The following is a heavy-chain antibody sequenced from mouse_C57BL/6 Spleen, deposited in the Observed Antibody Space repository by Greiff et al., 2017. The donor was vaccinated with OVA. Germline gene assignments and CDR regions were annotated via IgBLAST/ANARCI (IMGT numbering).Heavy chain of an antibody. CDR1: GYTFTSYT. CDR2: INPSSGYT. CDR3: ARYDGYFYFDY. Sequence: VQLQQSGAELARPGASVKMSCKASGYTFTSYTMHWVKQRPGQGLEWIGYINPSSGYTKYNQKFKDKATLTADKSSSTAYMQLSSLTSEDSAVYYCARYDGYFYFDYWGQGTTRTVSS. J-gene: IGHJ2*01. V-gene: IGHV1-4*01. D-gene: IGHD2-3*01.